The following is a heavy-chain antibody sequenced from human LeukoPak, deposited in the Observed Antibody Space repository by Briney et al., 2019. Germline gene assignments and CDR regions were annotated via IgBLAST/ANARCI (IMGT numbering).Heavy chain of an antibody. CDR1: GFTFSSYA. CDR2: ISYDGSNK. CDR3: ARADGGPYSGSSIPLFDY. Sequence: GGSLRLSCAASGFTFSSYAMHWVRQAPGKGLEWVAVISYDGSNKYYADSVKGRFTISRDNSKNTLYLQMNSLRAEDTAVYYCARADGGPYSGSSIPLFDYWGQGTLVTVSS. D-gene: IGHD1-26*01. V-gene: IGHV3-30*04. J-gene: IGHJ4*02.